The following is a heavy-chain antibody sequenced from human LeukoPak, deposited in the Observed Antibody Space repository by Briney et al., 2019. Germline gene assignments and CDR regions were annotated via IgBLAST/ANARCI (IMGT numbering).Heavy chain of an antibody. Sequence: GESLKISCKGSGYRFITYWIGWVRQMPGKGLEWMGIIYPGDSETRYSPSFQGQVSISADKSISTAYLQWSSLKASDTAMYYCARLVEMSTPWADYWGQGTLVTVSS. D-gene: IGHD5-24*01. J-gene: IGHJ4*02. CDR1: GYRFITYW. CDR3: ARLVEMSTPWADY. CDR2: IYPGDSET. V-gene: IGHV5-51*01.